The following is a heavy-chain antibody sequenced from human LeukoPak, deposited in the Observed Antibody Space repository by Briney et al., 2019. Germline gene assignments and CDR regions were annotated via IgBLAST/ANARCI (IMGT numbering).Heavy chain of an antibody. CDR2: IIPIFGTA. CDR1: GGTFSSYA. CDR3: ASRYEDTVTNDGDAFDI. J-gene: IGHJ3*02. V-gene: IGHV1-69*05. Sequence: ASVKVSCKASGGTFSSYAISWVRQAPGQRLEWMGGIIPIFGTANYAQKFQGRVTITTYESTSTAYMELSSLRSEHTAVYYCASRYEDTVTNDGDAFDIWGQGTMVTVSS. D-gene: IGHD4-17*01.